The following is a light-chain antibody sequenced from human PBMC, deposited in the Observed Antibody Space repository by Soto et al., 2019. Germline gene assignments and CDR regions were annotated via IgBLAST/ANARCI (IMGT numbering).Light chain of an antibody. CDR3: QQYGSSSCT. CDR2: GAS. CDR1: QSVRSSY. Sequence: EIVLTQSPGTLSLSPGERATLSCRASQSVRSSYLAWYQQKPGQAPRLLIYGASSRATGIPDRFSGSGSGTDFTLTISRLEPEDFAVYYCQQYGSSSCTFGQGTKLEIK. J-gene: IGKJ2*02. V-gene: IGKV3-20*01.